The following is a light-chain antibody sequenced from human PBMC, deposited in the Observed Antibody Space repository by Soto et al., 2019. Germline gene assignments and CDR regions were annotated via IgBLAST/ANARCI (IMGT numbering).Light chain of an antibody. V-gene: IGKV1-6*01. Sequence: AIQMTQSPSSLSASVGDRVTITCRASQGIKNDVAWYQQKPGKAPKLLIHVASSLQTGVPSRFSGSGSGTDFTLTISRLEPEDFAVYYCQQYGSSPWTFGQGTKVEIK. J-gene: IGKJ1*01. CDR3: QQYGSSPWT. CDR2: VAS. CDR1: QGIKND.